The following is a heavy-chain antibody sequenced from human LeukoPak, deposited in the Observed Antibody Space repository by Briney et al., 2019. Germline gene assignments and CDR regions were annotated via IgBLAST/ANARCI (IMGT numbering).Heavy chain of an antibody. J-gene: IGHJ3*02. CDR2: IIPILGIA. CDR1: GGTFSSYT. Sequence: SVKVSCKASGGTFSSYTISWVRQAPGQGLEWMGRIIPILGIANYAQKFQGRVTITADKSTSTAYMELSSLRSGDTAVYYCARVGSGSYADAFDIWGQGTMVTVSS. CDR3: ARVGSGSYADAFDI. V-gene: IGHV1-69*02. D-gene: IGHD1-26*01.